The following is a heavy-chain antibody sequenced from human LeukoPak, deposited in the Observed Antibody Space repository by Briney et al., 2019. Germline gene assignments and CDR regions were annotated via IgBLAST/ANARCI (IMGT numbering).Heavy chain of an antibody. CDR1: GFTFSTYA. D-gene: IGHD3-22*01. Sequence: GGSLRLSCAASGFTFSTYAMHWVRQAPGKGLEWVTVVLHDGSNKYYADSVKGRFTISRDNSKNTLYLQMNSLRPEDTAVYYCAEGDYFDSSGYKIPTLFDYWGQGTLVTVSS. CDR3: AEGDYFDSSGYKIPTLFDY. J-gene: IGHJ4*02. V-gene: IGHV3-30*18. CDR2: VLHDGSNK.